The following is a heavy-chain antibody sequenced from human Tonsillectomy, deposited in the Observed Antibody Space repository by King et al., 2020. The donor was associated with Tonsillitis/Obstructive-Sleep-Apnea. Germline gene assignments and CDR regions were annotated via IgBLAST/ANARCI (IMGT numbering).Heavy chain of an antibody. D-gene: IGHD2/OR15-2a*01. J-gene: IGHJ6*03. CDR3: AGVSSIPPNYYMDV. CDR1: GGSITSGGYF. V-gene: IGHV4-31*03. CDR2: IYYSGSP. Sequence: QLQESGPGLVKPSQTLSLTCTVSGGSITSGGYFWSWIRQHPVQGLEWIGFIYYSGSPYFNPSLKSRVTISVDTSKNQCSLKLCSVTAADTAVYYCAGVSSIPPNYYMDVWGKGTTVTVSS.